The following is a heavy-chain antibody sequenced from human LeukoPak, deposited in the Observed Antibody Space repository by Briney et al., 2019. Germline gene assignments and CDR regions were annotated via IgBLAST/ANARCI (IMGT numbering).Heavy chain of an antibody. V-gene: IGHV1-2*02. CDR2: INPNSGGT. J-gene: IGHJ5*02. Sequence: ASVKVSCKASGYTFTGYYMHWVRQAPGQGLEWMGWINPNSGGTNYAQKFQGRVTMTRDTSISTAYMELSRLRSDDTAVYYCAREDYDSSGYSDHWGQGTLVTVSS. D-gene: IGHD3-22*01. CDR1: GYTFTGYY. CDR3: AREDYDSSGYSDH.